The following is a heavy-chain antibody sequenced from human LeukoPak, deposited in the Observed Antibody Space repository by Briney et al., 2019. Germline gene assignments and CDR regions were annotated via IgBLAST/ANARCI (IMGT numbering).Heavy chain of an antibody. CDR2: IGGSGYNT. J-gene: IGHJ6*03. D-gene: IGHD2-15*01. CDR1: GFTLSIHA. V-gene: IGHV3-23*01. Sequence: GGPLRLFCGVSGFTLSIHALRCVRQAPGKGLEWVSTIGGSGYNTYDADSVRGRFAISRDNSKNTLYLQMNSLRAYDTAVYYCARVSTYLPLLASSYYYNDVWGKGTTVTVSS. CDR3: ARVSTYLPLLASSYYYNDV.